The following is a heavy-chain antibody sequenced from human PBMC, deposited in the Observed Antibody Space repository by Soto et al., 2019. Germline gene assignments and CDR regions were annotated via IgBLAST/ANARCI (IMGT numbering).Heavy chain of an antibody. D-gene: IGHD3-10*01. Sequence: SQTLSLTCAISGDSVSSNSAAWNWIRQSPSRGLEWLGRTYYRSKWYNDYAVSVKSRITINPDTSKNQFSLQLNSVTPEDTAVYYCAKTPGGSGSYLFGWFDPWGQGTLVTVSS. CDR2: TYYRSKWYN. J-gene: IGHJ5*02. CDR3: AKTPGGSGSYLFGWFDP. CDR1: GDSVSSNSAA. V-gene: IGHV6-1*01.